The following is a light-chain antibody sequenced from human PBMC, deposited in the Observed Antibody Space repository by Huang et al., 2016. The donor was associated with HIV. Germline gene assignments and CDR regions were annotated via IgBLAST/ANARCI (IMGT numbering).Light chain of an antibody. V-gene: IGKV1-6*01. Sequence: AIQMTQSPSSLSASVGDRVTITCRARQAIRNDLGWYQHRPGKAPKSLIYAASELQSGGPVRFRGSGSGTECTLTISSLQPEYVGTYYCLQDFNYPRTFGQGTTVKI. CDR1: QAIRND. CDR2: AAS. CDR3: LQDFNYPRT. J-gene: IGKJ1*01.